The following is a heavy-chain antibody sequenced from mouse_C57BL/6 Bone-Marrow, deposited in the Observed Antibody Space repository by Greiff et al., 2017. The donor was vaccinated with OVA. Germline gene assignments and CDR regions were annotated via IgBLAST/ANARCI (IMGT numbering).Heavy chain of an antibody. CDR1: GYTFTDYE. D-gene: IGHD1-1*01. V-gene: IGHV1-15*01. J-gene: IGHJ2*01. CDR3: TRPVVANFDD. Sequence: VQLQQSGAELVRPGASVTLSCKASGYTFTDYEMHWVKQTPVHGLEWIGAIDPETGGTAYNQKFKGKAILTADKSSSTAYMELRSLTSEDSAVDYCTRPVVANFDDWGQGTTLTVSS. CDR2: IDPETGGT.